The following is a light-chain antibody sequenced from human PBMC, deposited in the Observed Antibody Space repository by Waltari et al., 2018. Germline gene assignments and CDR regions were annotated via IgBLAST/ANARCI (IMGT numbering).Light chain of an antibody. Sequence: QSALTQPAFVSGSPGQSITISCTGTSNDVGGYGYIPWYQQSPGKAPQLVIYEVSYRASGISTRFSGSKSGNTASLTISGLQAEDEADYYCSSHTSTVPHVFGTGTRVTVV. V-gene: IGLV2-14*01. J-gene: IGLJ1*01. CDR1: SNDVGGYGY. CDR2: EVS. CDR3: SSHTSTVPHV.